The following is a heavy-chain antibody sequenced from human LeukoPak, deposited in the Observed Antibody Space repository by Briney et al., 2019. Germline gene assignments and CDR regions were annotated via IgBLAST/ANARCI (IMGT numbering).Heavy chain of an antibody. D-gene: IGHD3-9*01. J-gene: IGHJ4*02. CDR2: INPSGGST. V-gene: IGHV1-46*01. CDR3: ARGSRPVYNLLTGKRYFDY. Sequence: ASVKVSCKASGYTFTSYYIYWVRQAPGQGLEWMGIINPSGGSTSYAQKFQGRVTMTRDMSTSTVYMELSSLRSEDTAVYYCARGSRPVYNLLTGKRYFDYWGQGTLLTVSS. CDR1: GYTFTSYY.